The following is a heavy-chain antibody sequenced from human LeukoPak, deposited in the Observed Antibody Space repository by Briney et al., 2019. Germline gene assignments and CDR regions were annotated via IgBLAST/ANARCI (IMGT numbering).Heavy chain of an antibody. J-gene: IGHJ3*02. CDR2: INHSGST. CDR3: ARGIAAASERALDI. Sequence: NPSETLSLTCAVYGGSFSGYYWSWIRQPPGKGLEWIGEINHSGSTNYNPSLKSRVTMSVDTSKNQFSLKLTSVTAADTAVYYCARGIAAASERALDIWGKGQRSPSLQ. V-gene: IGHV4-34*01. D-gene: IGHD6-13*01. CDR1: GGSFSGYY.